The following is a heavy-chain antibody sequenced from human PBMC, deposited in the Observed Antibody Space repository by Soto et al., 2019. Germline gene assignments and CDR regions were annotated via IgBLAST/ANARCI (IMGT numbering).Heavy chain of an antibody. V-gene: IGHV3-23*01. CDR3: AKCPPSITIFGVVIINYFDY. Sequence: GGSLRLSCAASGFTFSSYAMSWVRQAPGKGLEWVSAISGSGGSTYYADSVKGRFTISRDNSKNTLYLQMNSLRAEDTAVYYCAKCPPSITIFGVVIINYFDYWGQGTLVTVSS. D-gene: IGHD3-3*01. CDR1: GFTFSSYA. J-gene: IGHJ4*02. CDR2: ISGSGGST.